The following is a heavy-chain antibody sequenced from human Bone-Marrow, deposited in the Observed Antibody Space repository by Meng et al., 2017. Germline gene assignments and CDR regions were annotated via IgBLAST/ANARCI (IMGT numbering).Heavy chain of an antibody. D-gene: IGHD2-15*01. V-gene: IGHV4-34*01. J-gene: IGHJ4*02. CDR2: INHSGST. CDR1: GGSFSGYY. CDR3: ARGGYCSGGSCN. Sequence: QVQLQQWGAGLLKPSETLSLTCAVYGGSFSGYYWSWIRQPPGKGLEWIGEINHSGSTNYNPSLKSRVTISVDTSKNQFSLKLSSVTAADTAMYYCARGGYCSGGSCNWGQGTLVTVSS.